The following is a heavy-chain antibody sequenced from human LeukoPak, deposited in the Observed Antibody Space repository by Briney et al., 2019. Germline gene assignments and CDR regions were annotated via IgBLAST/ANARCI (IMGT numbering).Heavy chain of an antibody. CDR1: GYTFTGYY. CDR3: ARDMGVEATGNDAFDI. D-gene: IGHD1-1*01. CDR2: TNPSGGST. V-gene: IGHV1-46*01. J-gene: IGHJ3*02. Sequence: GASVKVSCKASGYTFTGYYMHWVRQAPGQGLEWMGITNPSGGSTSYAQKFQGRATMTRDMSTSTVYMELSSLRSEDTAVYYCARDMGVEATGNDAFDIWGQGTMVTVSS.